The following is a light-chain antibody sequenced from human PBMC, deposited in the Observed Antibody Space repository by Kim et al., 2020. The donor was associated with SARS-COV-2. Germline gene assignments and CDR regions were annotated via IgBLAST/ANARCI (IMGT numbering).Light chain of an antibody. CDR3: QQRSNSI. CDR1: QSVSSY. J-gene: IGKJ3*01. CDR2: DAS. Sequence: EIVLTQTPATLSLSPGERATLSCRASQSVSSYLAWYQQKPGQAPRLLIYDASNRATGIPARFSGSGSGTDFTLTISSLEPEDFAVYYCQQRSNSIFGPGTKVDIK. V-gene: IGKV3-11*01.